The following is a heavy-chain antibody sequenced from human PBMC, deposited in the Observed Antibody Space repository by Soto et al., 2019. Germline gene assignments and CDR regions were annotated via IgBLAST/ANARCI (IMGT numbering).Heavy chain of an antibody. CDR1: GGTFSSYA. CDR2: IIPIFGTA. J-gene: IGHJ6*02. Sequence: ASVKVSCKASGGTFSSYAISWVRQAPGQGLEWMGGIIPIFGTANYAQKFQGRVTITADESTSTAYMELSSLRSEDTAVYYCARHLTVTSYYYYYGMDVWGQGTTVTVSS. CDR3: ARHLTVTSYYYYYGMDV. D-gene: IGHD4-17*01. V-gene: IGHV1-69*13.